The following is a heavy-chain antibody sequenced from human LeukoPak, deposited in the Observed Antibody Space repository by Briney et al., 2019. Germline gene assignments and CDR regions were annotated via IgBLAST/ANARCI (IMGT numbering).Heavy chain of an antibody. D-gene: IGHD2-15*01. CDR1: GGSISSYY. J-gene: IGHJ3*02. CDR2: IYYSGST. CDR3: ASFGSLNAFDI. Sequence: SETLSLTCTVSGGSISSYYWSWIRQPPGTGLEWIRYIYYSGSTNYNPSLKSRVTISVDTSKNQFSLKLSSVTAADTAVYYCASFGSLNAFDIWGQGTMVTVSS. V-gene: IGHV4-59*01.